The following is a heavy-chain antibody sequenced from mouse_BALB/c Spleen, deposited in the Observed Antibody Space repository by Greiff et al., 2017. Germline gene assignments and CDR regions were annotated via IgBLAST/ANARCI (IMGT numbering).Heavy chain of an antibody. CDR2: ISYSGST. CDR3: ARSHQRYDFDY. CDR1: GDSITSCY. Sequence: DVKLQESGPSLVKPSQTLSLTCSVTGDSITSCYWNWIRKFPGNKLEYMGYISYSGSTYYNPSLKSRISITPDTSKNQYYLQLNSVTTEDTATYYCARSHQRYDFDYWGQGTTLTVSS. J-gene: IGHJ2*01. D-gene: IGHD2-14*01. V-gene: IGHV3-8*02.